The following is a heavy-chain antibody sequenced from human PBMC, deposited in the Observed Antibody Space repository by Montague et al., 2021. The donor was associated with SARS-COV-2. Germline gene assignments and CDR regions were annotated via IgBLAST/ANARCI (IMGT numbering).Heavy chain of an antibody. CDR2: IYYTGST. Sequence: TLSLTCTVSGGSISGDNYYWTWIRQPPGKGLEWIAYIYYTGSTYYNPSLQSRLRTSLDTSKNQFSLTLTSVTAADTAIYYCARNRGWGSRGAGYIDLWGRGTLVTVS. V-gene: IGHV4-31*03. CDR3: ARNRGWGSRGAGYIDL. J-gene: IGHJ2*01. CDR1: GGSISGDNYY. D-gene: IGHD7-27*01.